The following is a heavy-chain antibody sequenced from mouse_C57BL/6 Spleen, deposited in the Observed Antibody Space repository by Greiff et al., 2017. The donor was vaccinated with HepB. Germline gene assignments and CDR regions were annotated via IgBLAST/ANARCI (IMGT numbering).Heavy chain of an antibody. CDR3: ARGLYDYDGAWFAY. V-gene: IGHV1-80*01. J-gene: IGHJ3*01. D-gene: IGHD2-4*01. CDR2: IYPGDGDT. Sequence: QVQLQQSGAELVKPGASVKISCKASGYAFSSYWMNRVKQRPGKGLEWIGQIYPGDGDTNYNGKFKGKATLTADKSSSTAYMQLSSLTSEDSAVYFCARGLYDYDGAWFAYWGQGTLVTVSA. CDR1: GYAFSSYW.